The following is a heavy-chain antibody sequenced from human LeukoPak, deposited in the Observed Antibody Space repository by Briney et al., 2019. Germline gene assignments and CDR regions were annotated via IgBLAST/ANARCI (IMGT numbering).Heavy chain of an antibody. D-gene: IGHD3-10*01. Sequence: PGGSLRLSCVASGFTFTTYAMNWVRQAPGKGLEWVSTIRTSATSTYYADSVKGRFTISRDNSKNILYLQMNSLRAEDTAVYYCAKDYYVSASGSFDAFDMWGQGTMVTVSS. CDR3: AKDYYVSASGSFDAFDM. J-gene: IGHJ3*02. CDR2: IRTSATST. CDR1: GFTFTTYA. V-gene: IGHV3-23*01.